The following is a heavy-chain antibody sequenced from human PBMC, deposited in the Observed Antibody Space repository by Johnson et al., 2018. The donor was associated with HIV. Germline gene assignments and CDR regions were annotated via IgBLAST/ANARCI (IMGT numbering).Heavy chain of an antibody. CDR2: ISHDGTHK. V-gene: IGHV3-30*18. D-gene: IGHD3-22*01. CDR3: AEASTPTVIVVVISAFDV. Sequence: QVQLVESGGGVVQPGRSLRLSCAASGFTFSSYEMHWVRQAPGKGLEWVAVISHDGTHKYYADSVKGRFTISRDNSKNTLYLQVKRLGAEDTAVYSCAEASTPTVIVVVISAFDVWGQGTMVTVSS. CDR1: GFTFSSYE. J-gene: IGHJ3*01.